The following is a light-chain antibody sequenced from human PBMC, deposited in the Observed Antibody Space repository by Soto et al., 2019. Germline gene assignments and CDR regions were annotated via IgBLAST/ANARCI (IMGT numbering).Light chain of an antibody. CDR1: NGIGDT. V-gene: IGKV3-15*01. CDR2: DPS. J-gene: IGKJ4*01. CDR3: QPYNNWPLT. Sequence: VMTKSPATLSVSPGEGATLCCSASNGIGDTLAWYKNEPGQTPRRAIYDPSPRATVVPTRFSGSRSGAEFTLTINSLQSEDFAVYYCQPYNNWPLTFGGGTKV.